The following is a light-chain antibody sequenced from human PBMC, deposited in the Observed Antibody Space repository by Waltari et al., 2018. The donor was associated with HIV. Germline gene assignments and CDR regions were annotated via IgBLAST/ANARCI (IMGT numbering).Light chain of an antibody. V-gene: IGKV4-1*01. J-gene: IGKJ2*01. CDR1: QSVLYSSSNKNS. Sequence: DIVMTQSPDSLTVSLGERATINCKSSQSVLYSSSNKNSLAWYQQKPGQPPKLLIYWASTREPGVPDRFSGSGSVTVFTLTISSLQAEDVAVYYCQQYYNTPYTFGQGTKLEIK. CDR2: WAS. CDR3: QQYYNTPYT.